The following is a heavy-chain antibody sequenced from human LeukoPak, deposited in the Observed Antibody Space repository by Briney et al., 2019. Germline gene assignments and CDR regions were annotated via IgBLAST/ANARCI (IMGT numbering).Heavy chain of an antibody. CDR3: AKELGSLQERAYYYDSSGYLGPPDY. V-gene: IGHV3-21*01. J-gene: IGHJ4*02. CDR2: ISSSSSYI. Sequence: GGSLRLSCAASGFTFSSYSMNWVRQAPGKGLEWVSSISSSSSYIYYADSVKGRFTISRDNAKNSLYLQMNSLRAEDTAVYYCAKELGSLQERAYYYDSSGYLGPPDYWGQGTLVTVSS. CDR1: GFTFSSYS. D-gene: IGHD3-22*01.